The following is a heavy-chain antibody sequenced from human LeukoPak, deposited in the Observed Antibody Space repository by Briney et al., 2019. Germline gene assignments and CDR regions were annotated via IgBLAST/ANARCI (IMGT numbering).Heavy chain of an antibody. CDR3: ARVDPYCGGDCYLGGDY. CDR2: ISAYNGNT. Sequence: ASVEVSCKASGYTFTSYGISWVRQAPGQGLEWMGWISAYNGNTNYAQKLQGRVTMTTDTSTSTAYMELRSLRSDDTAVYYCARVDPYCGGDCYLGGDYWGQGTLVTVSS. CDR1: GYTFTSYG. D-gene: IGHD2-21*02. J-gene: IGHJ4*02. V-gene: IGHV1-18*01.